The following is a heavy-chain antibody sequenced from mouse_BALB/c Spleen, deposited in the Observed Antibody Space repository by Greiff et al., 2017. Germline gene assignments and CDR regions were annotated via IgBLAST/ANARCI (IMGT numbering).Heavy chain of an antibody. D-gene: IGHD1-2*01. J-gene: IGHJ4*01. Sequence: EVQVVESGGGLVKPGGSLKLSCAASGFTFSSYAMSWVRQSPEKRLEWVADISSGGSYTYYPDTVTGRFTISRDNAKNTLYLQMSSLRSEDTAMYYCARPFYGRAMDYWGQGTSVTVSS. CDR2: ISSGGSYT. CDR3: ARPFYGRAMDY. CDR1: GFTFSSYA. V-gene: IGHV5-9-4*01.